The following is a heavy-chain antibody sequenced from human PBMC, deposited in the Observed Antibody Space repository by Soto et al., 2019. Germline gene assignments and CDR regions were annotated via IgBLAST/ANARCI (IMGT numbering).Heavy chain of an antibody. CDR3: ASFSGATYGDYGGGINY. V-gene: IGHV4-39*01. CDR1: GGSISGSSYY. J-gene: IGHJ4*02. Sequence: SETLSLTCTVSGGSISGSSYYWGWIRQPPGKGLECIGSVHYSGSTDYNPSLKSRVTISVDTSKNQFSLKLTSVTTADTAVYFCASFSGATYGDYGGGINYWGQGTLVTVSS. CDR2: VHYSGST. D-gene: IGHD4-17*01.